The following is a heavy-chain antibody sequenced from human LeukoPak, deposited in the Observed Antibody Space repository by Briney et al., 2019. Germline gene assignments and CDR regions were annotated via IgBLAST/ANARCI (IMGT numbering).Heavy chain of an antibody. Sequence: KAGGSLRLSCAASGFTFSSYWMHWVRQAPGKGLVWVSRMNSDGSSTNYADSVKGRFTISRDNAKNTLYLQMNSLRAEDTAVYFCVRQRYCSNGVCYPPEYWGQGTPVTVSS. J-gene: IGHJ4*02. V-gene: IGHV3-74*01. CDR2: MNSDGSST. D-gene: IGHD2-8*01. CDR3: VRQRYCSNGVCYPPEY. CDR1: GFTFSSYW.